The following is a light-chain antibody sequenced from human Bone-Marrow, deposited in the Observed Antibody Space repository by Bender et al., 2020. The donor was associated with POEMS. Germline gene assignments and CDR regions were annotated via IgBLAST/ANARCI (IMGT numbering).Light chain of an antibody. CDR1: SSDVGGYNY. J-gene: IGLJ1*01. V-gene: IGLV2-11*01. CDR2: DVS. CDR3: CSYAGSYTYV. Sequence: QSALTQPRSVSGSPGQSVTISCTGTSSDVGGYNYVSWYQQHPGKAPKVMIYDVSKWPSGVRDRFSGSKSGNAASLTISGLQAEDEADYYCCSYAGSYTYVFGTGTRVTAL.